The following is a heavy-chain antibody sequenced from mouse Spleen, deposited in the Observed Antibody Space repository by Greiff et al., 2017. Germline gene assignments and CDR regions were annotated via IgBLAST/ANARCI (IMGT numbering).Heavy chain of an antibody. D-gene: IGHD4-1*01. CDR3: ARFLGDY. CDR1: GYTFTSYW. V-gene: IGHV1-69*01. CDR2: IDPSDSYT. Sequence: QVQLQQSGAELVMPGASVKLSCKASGYTFTSYWMHWVKQRPGQGLEWIGEIDPSDSYTNYNQKFKGKATLTVDKSSSTAYMQLSSLTSEDSAVYYCARFLGDYWGQGTTLTVSS. J-gene: IGHJ2*01.